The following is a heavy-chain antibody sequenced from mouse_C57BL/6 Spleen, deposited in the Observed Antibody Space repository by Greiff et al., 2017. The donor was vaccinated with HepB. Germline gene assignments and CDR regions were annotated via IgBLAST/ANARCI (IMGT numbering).Heavy chain of an antibody. CDR1: GFSFNTYA. J-gene: IGHJ4*01. V-gene: IGHV10-1*01. CDR2: IRSKSNNYAT. D-gene: IGHD2-3*01. Sequence: DVMLVESGGGLVQPKGSLKLSCAASGFSFNTYAMNWVRQAPGKGLEWVARIRSKSNNYATYYADSVKDRFTISRDDSESMLYLQMNNLKTEDTAMYYCVRLDGYFTGGAMDYWGQGTSVTVSS. CDR3: VRLDGYFTGGAMDY.